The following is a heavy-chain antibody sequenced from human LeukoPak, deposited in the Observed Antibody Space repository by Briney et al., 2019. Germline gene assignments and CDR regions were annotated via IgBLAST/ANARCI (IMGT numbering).Heavy chain of an antibody. CDR2: FDPEDGET. CDR1: GYTLTELS. CDR3: ACDSSGYYHEYFQH. V-gene: IGHV1-24*01. J-gene: IGHJ1*01. Sequence: ASVKVSCKVSGYTLTELSMHWVRQAPGKGLEWMGGFDPEDGETIYAQKFQGRVTMTEDTSTDTAYMELSSLRSEDTAVYYCACDSSGYYHEYFQHWGQRTLVTLSS. D-gene: IGHD3-22*01.